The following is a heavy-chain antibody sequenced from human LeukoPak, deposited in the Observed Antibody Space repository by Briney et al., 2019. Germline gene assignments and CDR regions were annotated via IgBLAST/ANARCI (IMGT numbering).Heavy chain of an antibody. CDR1: GFTFSGYD. CDR2: IGVTGDT. V-gene: IGHV3-13*04. Sequence: GGSLRLSCAASGFTFSGYDMHWVRQPTGKGLEWVSAIGVTGDTYYAGSVKGRFTISRDNSKNTLYLQMNSLRAEDTAVYYCARARLRGIAAAGTIDYWGQGTLVTVSS. J-gene: IGHJ4*02. CDR3: ARARLRGIAAAGTIDY. D-gene: IGHD6-13*01.